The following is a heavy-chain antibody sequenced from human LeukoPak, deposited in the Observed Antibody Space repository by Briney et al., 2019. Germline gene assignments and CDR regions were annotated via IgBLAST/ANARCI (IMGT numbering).Heavy chain of an antibody. CDR2: IYYSGST. V-gene: IGHV4-39*07. D-gene: IGHD3-10*01. CDR1: GGSIGSSSYY. J-gene: IGHJ6*03. CDR3: AILHYGSYMDV. Sequence: PSETLSLTCTVSGGSIGSSSYYWGWIRQPPGKGLEWIGSIYYSGSTYYNPSLKSRVTISVDTSKDQFSLKLSSVTAADTAVYYCAILHYGSYMDVWGKGTTVTVSS.